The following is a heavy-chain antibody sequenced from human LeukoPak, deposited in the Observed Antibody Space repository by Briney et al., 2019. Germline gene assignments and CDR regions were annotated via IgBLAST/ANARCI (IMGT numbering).Heavy chain of an antibody. CDR3: ARDRYYYGSGSLSY. CDR1: GYTFTGYY. CDR2: INPNSGGT. D-gene: IGHD3-10*01. V-gene: IGHV1-2*02. J-gene: IGHJ4*02. Sequence: ASVKVSCKASGYTFTGYYMHWVRQAPGQGLEWMGWINPNSGGTNYAQKFQGRVTMTRDTSISTAYMEPSRLRSDDTAVYYCARDRYYYGSGSLSYWGQGTLVTVSS.